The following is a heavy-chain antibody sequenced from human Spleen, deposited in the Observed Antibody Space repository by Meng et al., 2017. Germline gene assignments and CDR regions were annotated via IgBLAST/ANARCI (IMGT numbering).Heavy chain of an antibody. CDR1: GYTFTSYY. Sequence: ASVKVSCKASGYTFTSYYIHWVRQAPGQGLEWMGMINPSGGNTTYTQRFQGRVTMTRDTSTRTAYMELSSLRSEDTAVYYCASYRGASYDSNGYYYWGQGTLVTVSS. V-gene: IGHV1-46*01. CDR2: INPSGGNT. CDR3: ASYRGASYDSNGYYY. D-gene: IGHD3-22*01. J-gene: IGHJ4*02.